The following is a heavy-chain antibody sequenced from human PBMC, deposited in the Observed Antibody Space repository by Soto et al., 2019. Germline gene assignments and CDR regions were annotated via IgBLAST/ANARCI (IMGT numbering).Heavy chain of an antibody. Sequence: PSETLSLTCTVSGGSISSTSYYWGWIRQPPGKGLEWIASIYYSGSSYYNPSLKSRVTISVDTSKSQFSLKLSSVTAADTAFYFCVRHRLQLLVGYWGQGTRVIVSS. CDR1: GGSISSTSYY. CDR2: IYYSGSS. D-gene: IGHD5-18*01. J-gene: IGHJ4*02. V-gene: IGHV4-39*01. CDR3: VRHRLQLLVGY.